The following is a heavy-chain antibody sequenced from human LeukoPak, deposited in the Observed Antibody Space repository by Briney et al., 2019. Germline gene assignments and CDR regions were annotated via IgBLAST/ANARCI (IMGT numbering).Heavy chain of an antibody. V-gene: IGHV3-74*01. D-gene: IGHD6-13*01. CDR1: GFTFSNYW. CDR3: ARELSGSSSRHFDY. CDR2: INSDGNIT. Sequence: GGSLRLSCAASGFTFSNYWMHWVHQAPGKGPVWVSRINSDGNITTYADSVKGRFAFSRDNAKNALYLEMSSLRAEDTAVYYCARELSGSSSRHFDYWGQGTLVTVSS. J-gene: IGHJ4*02.